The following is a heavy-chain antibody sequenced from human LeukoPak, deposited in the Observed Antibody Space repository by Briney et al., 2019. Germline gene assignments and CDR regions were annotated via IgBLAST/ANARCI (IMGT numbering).Heavy chain of an antibody. CDR1: GGSFSGYY. Sequence: SETLSLTCAVYGGSFSGYYWSWIRQPPGKGLEWIGEINHSGSTNYNPSLKSRVTISVDTSKNQFSLKLSSVTAADTAVYYCARVTGTYSNDAFDIWGQGTMVTVSS. J-gene: IGHJ3*02. D-gene: IGHD4-11*01. CDR3: ARVTGTYSNDAFDI. V-gene: IGHV4-34*01. CDR2: INHSGST.